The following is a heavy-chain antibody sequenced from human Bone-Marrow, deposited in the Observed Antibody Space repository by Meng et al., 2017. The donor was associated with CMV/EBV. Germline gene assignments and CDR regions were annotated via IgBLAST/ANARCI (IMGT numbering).Heavy chain of an antibody. CDR1: GYSISSGYY. V-gene: IGHV4-38-2*02. J-gene: IGHJ4*02. Sequence: SETLSLTCTVSGYSISSGYYWGWIRQPPGKGLEWIGSIYHSGSTYYNPSLKSRVTISVDTSKNQFSLKLSSVTAADTAAYYCARDVGITSIYGGNSGTFAYWGQGTRVTVSS. D-gene: IGHD4-23*01. CDR2: IYHSGST. CDR3: ARDVGITSIYGGNSGTFAY.